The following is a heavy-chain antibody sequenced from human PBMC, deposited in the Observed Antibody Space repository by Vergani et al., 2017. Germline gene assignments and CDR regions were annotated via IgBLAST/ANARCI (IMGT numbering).Heavy chain of an antibody. V-gene: IGHV3-66*02. CDR1: GFTVSSNY. D-gene: IGHD3-22*01. CDR3: AKSPSTTYYYDSSSQGDY. J-gene: IGHJ4*02. CDR2: IYSGGST. Sequence: EVQLVESGGGLVQPGGSLRLSCAASGFTVSSNYMSWVRQAPGKGLEWVSVIYSGGSTYYADSVKGRFTISRDNSKNTLYLQMNSLRAEDTAVYYCAKSPSTTYYYDSSSQGDYWGQGTLVTVSS.